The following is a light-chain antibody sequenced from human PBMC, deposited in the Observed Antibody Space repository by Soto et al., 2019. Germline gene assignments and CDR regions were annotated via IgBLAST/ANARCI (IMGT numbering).Light chain of an antibody. Sequence: QPVLTQPASVSGSPGQSITISCTGISSDVSGYNYVSWYQQHPGKAPKLMIYDVSNRPSGVSNRFSGSKSGNTASLTISGLQADDEADYYCSSYTRSSSSYVFGTGTKLTVL. CDR3: SSYTRSSSSYV. CDR2: DVS. CDR1: SSDVSGYNY. J-gene: IGLJ1*01. V-gene: IGLV2-14*03.